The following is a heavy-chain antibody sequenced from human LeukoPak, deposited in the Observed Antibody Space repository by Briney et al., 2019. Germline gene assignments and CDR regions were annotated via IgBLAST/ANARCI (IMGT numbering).Heavy chain of an antibody. CDR1: GFTFSSYE. CDR2: ISSSGSTI. CDR3: AREWGTPWSYYYYGMDV. Sequence: GGSLRLSCAASGFTFSSYEMNWVRQAPGKGLEWVSYISSSGSTIYHADSVKGRFTISRDNAKNSLYLQMNSLRAEDTAVYYCAREWGTPWSYYYYGMDVWGQGTTVTVSS. D-gene: IGHD1-1*01. J-gene: IGHJ6*02. V-gene: IGHV3-48*03.